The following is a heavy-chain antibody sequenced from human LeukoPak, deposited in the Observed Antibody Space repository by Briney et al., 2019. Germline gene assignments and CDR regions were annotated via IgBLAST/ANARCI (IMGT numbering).Heavy chain of an antibody. Sequence: GGSLRLSCAASGFTFSSHSMNWVRQAPGKGLEWVSSISSSSYIYYADSVKGRFTISRDNAKNSLYLQMNSLRAEDTAVYYCARALWSGPVYYGMDVWGQGTTVTVSS. CDR2: ISSSSYI. V-gene: IGHV3-21*01. D-gene: IGHD3-10*01. J-gene: IGHJ6*02. CDR1: GFTFSSHS. CDR3: ARALWSGPVYYGMDV.